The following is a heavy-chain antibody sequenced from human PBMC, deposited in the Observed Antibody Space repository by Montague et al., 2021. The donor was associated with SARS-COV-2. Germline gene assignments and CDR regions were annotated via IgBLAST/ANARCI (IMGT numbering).Heavy chain of an antibody. V-gene: IGHV3-21*01. D-gene: IGHD2-21*02. Sequence: SLRLSCAAPGFTFNTYSVHWVRRAPGKGLEWVSSISSSGTYIYYADSVRGRFTISRDNAHNSLSLQLNSLRPEDTALYYCARDGVQFGDWPYYFAFWGQGTLASVSS. J-gene: IGHJ4*02. CDR1: GFTFNTYS. CDR3: ARDGVQFGDWPYYFAF. CDR2: ISSSGTYI.